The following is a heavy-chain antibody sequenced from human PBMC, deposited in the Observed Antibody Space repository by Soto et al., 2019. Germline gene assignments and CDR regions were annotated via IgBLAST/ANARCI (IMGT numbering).Heavy chain of an antibody. CDR2: IYYSGTH. V-gene: IGHV4-59*01. CDR1: GGSINNYY. CDR3: ARVQMATLYFDH. D-gene: IGHD5-12*01. J-gene: IGHJ4*02. Sequence: PSQTLSLTGYVSGGSINNYYWSWVRQPPGKGLEWIGYIYYSGTHNYNPSLESRLTISVDTSKNQFSLSLSYVTAADTAVYYCARVQMATLYFDHWGQGTLVTVS.